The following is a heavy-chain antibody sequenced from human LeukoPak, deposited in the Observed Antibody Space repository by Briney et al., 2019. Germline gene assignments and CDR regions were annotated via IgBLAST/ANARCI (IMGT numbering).Heavy chain of an antibody. CDR2: INPYTGDT. Sequence: GASVKVSCKASGYTLTGYYIHWVRQAPGQGLEWMGWINPYTGDTNSAQKFQGRVTMTRDTSISTAYMELSRLRSDDTAVYYCARDPLRSGYTGNWFDPWGQGTLVTVSS. CDR3: ARDPLRSGYTGNWFDP. V-gene: IGHV1-2*02. J-gene: IGHJ5*02. D-gene: IGHD5-12*01. CDR1: GYTLTGYY.